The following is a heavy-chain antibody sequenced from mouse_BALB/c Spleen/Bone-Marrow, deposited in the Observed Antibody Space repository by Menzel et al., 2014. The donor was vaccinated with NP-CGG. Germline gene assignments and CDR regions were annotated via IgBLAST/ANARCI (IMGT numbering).Heavy chain of an antibody. CDR1: GFSLTSYG. D-gene: IGHD4-1*01. J-gene: IGHJ3*01. CDR2: IWAGGNT. CDR3: ARELGAWFAY. Sequence: VELMESGPGLVAPSQSLSITCTVSGFSLTSYGVHWVRQPPGKGLEWLGIIWAGGNTNYNSALMSRLSISKDNSKSQVFLKMNSLQTDDTAMYYCARELGAWFAYWGQGTLVTVSA. V-gene: IGHV2-9*02.